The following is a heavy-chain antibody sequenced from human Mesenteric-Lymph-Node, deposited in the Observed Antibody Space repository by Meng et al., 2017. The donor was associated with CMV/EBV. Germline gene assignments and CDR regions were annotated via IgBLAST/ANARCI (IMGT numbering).Heavy chain of an antibody. CDR2: IYSGGST. V-gene: IGHV3-53*01. Sequence: GESLKISCAASGFTVSSNYMSWVRQAPGKGLEWVSVIYSGGSTYYADSVKGRFTISRDNSKNTLYLQMNSLRAEDTAVYYCARSSTSRIRYYGMDVWGQGTTVTVSS. CDR3: ARSSTSRIRYYGMDV. J-gene: IGHJ6*02. D-gene: IGHD6-6*01. CDR1: GFTVSSNY.